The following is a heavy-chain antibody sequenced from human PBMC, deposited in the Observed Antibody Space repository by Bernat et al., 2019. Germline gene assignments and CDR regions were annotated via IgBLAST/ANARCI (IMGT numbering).Heavy chain of an antibody. J-gene: IGHJ4*02. CDR3: ATGVGVGATVYYFDY. CDR1: GYTLTELS. Sequence: QVQLVQSGAEVKKPGASVKVSCKVSGYTLTELSMHWVRQAPGKGLEWMGGFDPEDGETIYAQKFQGSVTMPEDTPTDTAYMELSSRRSEDTPVYYCATGVGVGATVYYFDYWGQGTLVTVSS. V-gene: IGHV1-24*01. D-gene: IGHD1-26*01. CDR2: FDPEDGET.